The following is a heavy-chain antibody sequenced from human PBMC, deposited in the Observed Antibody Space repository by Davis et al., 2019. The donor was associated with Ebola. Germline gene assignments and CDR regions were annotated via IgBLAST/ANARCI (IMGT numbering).Heavy chain of an antibody. D-gene: IGHD6-6*01. CDR3: ARGWRLVLFDY. Sequence: ASVKVSCKASGYTFTSYGISWVRQAPGQGLEWMGWISAYNGNTNYAQKLQGRVTMTTDTSTSTVYMELSSLRSEDTAVYYCARGWRLVLFDYWGQGTLVTVSS. V-gene: IGHV1-18*01. CDR2: ISAYNGNT. J-gene: IGHJ4*02. CDR1: GYTFTSYG.